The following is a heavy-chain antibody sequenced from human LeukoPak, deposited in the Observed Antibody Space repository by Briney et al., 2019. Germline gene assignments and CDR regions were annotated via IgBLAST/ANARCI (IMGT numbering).Heavy chain of an antibody. V-gene: IGHV3-33*01. Sequence: PGGSLRLSCAASGFTFSSYGMHWVRQAPGKGLEWVAVIRYGGSNKYYADSVKGRFTISRDNSKNTLYLQMNSLRAEDTAVYYCARGYGDRLDCFDPWGQGTLVTVSS. CDR1: GFTFSSYG. D-gene: IGHD4-17*01. CDR3: ARGYGDRLDCFDP. CDR2: IRYGGSNK. J-gene: IGHJ5*02.